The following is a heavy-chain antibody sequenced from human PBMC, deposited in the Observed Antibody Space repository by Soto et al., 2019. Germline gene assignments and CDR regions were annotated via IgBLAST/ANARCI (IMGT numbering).Heavy chain of an antibody. V-gene: IGHV1-69*02. D-gene: IGHD3-10*01. CDR2: INPIVSMS. CDR3: AASYGSGYRAFDY. Sequence: QVQVVQSGTEVKKPGSSVKVSCKASGDTFSFYTINWVRQAPGLGLEWVGRINPIVSMSNYAQKFQGRVSMTADKYTSTAYMELRTLRSDATAMYFCAASYGSGYRAFDYWGQGALVIVSS. J-gene: IGHJ4*02. CDR1: GDTFSFYT.